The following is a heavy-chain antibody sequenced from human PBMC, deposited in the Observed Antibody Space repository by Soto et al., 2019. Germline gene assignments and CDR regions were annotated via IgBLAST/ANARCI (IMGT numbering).Heavy chain of an antibody. CDR3: ARLVNLVVPAAMGVYWFDP. V-gene: IGHV4-31*03. CDR2: IYYSGST. CDR1: GGSISSGGYY. Sequence: QVQLQESGPGLVKPSQTLSLTCTVSGGSISSGGYYWSWIRQHPGKGLEWIGYIYYSGSTYYNPSLKSRVTISVDTSKNQFSLKLSSVTAADTAVYYCARLVNLVVPAAMGVYWFDPWGQGTLVTVSS. D-gene: IGHD2-2*01. J-gene: IGHJ5*02.